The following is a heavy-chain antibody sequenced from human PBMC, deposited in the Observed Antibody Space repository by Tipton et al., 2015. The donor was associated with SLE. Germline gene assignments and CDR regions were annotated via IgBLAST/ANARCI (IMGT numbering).Heavy chain of an antibody. CDR3: AREPIVVVPRGYFDY. Sequence: RSLRLSCAASGFSFSSYSINWVRQAPGKGLEWVAVIWHDERNKYYADSVKGRFTISRDNSKNTLYLQMNSLRAEDTAVYYCAREPIVVVPRGYFDYWGQGTLVTVSS. D-gene: IGHD3-22*01. V-gene: IGHV3-30*19. J-gene: IGHJ4*02. CDR1: GFSFSSYS. CDR2: IWHDERNK.